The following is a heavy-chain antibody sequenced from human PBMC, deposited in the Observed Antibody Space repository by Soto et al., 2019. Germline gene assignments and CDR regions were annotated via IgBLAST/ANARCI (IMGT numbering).Heavy chain of an antibody. V-gene: IGHV1-8*01. J-gene: IGHJ4*02. CDR3: ATRAAYYYDRSDPSYFVY. CDR2: MNPNSGNT. Sequence: ASVKVSCKASGYTFTSYDINWVRQATGQGLEWMGWMNPNSGNTGYAQKFQGRVTMTRNTSISTAYMELSSLRSEDTAVYYCATRAAYYYDRSDPSYFVYWGQGTLVTVSS. D-gene: IGHD3-22*01. CDR1: GYTFTSYD.